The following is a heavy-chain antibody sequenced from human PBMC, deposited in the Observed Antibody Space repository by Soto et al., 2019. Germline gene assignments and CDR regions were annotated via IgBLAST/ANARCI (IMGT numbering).Heavy chain of an antibody. CDR2: INHSGST. CDR3: ARAYTINRPFDY. D-gene: IGHD5-12*01. CDR1: GGSFSGYY. V-gene: IGHV4-34*01. Sequence: SETLSLTCAVYGGSFSGYYWIWIRQPPGKGLEWIGEINHSGSTNYNPSLKSRVTISVDTSKNQFSLKLSSVNAADTAVYYCARAYTINRPFDYWGQGTLVTVSS. J-gene: IGHJ4*02.